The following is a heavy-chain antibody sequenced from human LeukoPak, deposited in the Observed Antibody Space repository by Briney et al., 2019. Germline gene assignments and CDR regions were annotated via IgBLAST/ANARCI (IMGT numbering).Heavy chain of an antibody. J-gene: IGHJ4*02. CDR2: INHSGSA. CDR3: ARGGTDSSDYYWGFYYFDY. V-gene: IGHV4-34*01. Sequence: SETLSLTCAVYGGSFSGYYWTWLRQTPGKGLEWIGQINHSGSAIYNPSLKSRLTISVATSTNQFSLELSSVTAADTAMYYCARGGTDSSDYYWGFYYFDYWGRGTLVTVSS. D-gene: IGHD3-22*01. CDR1: GGSFSGYY.